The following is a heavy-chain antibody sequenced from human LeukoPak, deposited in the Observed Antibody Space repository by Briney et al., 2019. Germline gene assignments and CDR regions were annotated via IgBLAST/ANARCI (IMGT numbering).Heavy chain of an antibody. Sequence: SETLSLTCTVSGGSISSGSYYWSWIRQPPGKGLEWIGYIYYSGSTNYNPSLKSRVTISVDTSKNQFSLKLSSVTAADTAVYYCARAQPLTTVLDYWGQGTLVTVSS. V-gene: IGHV4-61*01. D-gene: IGHD4-17*01. CDR3: ARAQPLTTVLDY. CDR2: IYYSGST. CDR1: GGSISSGSYY. J-gene: IGHJ4*02.